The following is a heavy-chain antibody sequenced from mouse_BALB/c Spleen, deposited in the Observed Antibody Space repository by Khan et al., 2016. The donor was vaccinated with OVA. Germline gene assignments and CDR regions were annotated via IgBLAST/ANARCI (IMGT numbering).Heavy chain of an antibody. CDR1: GYTFTNYG. Sequence: QIQLVQSGPELKKPGETVKISCKASGYTFTNYGMNWVKQAPGKALKWMGWINTYTGEPTYADDFKGRFAFSLATSDSTAYLQINILKNEDMATYYCARGLNYYGSWFAYWGQGTLVTVSA. D-gene: IGHD1-1*01. CDR2: INTYTGEP. J-gene: IGHJ3*01. CDR3: ARGLNYYGSWFAY. V-gene: IGHV9-1*02.